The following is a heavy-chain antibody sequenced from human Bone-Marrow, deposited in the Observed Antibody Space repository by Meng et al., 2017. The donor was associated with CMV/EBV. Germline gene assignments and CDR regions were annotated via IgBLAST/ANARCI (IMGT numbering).Heavy chain of an antibody. CDR3: ATGSGDFDH. D-gene: IGHD1-14*01. J-gene: IGHJ4*02. V-gene: IGHV4-4*07. CDR2: IQSNGNT. CDR1: GAPIGNFY. Sequence: HVQLQESGPGLVRPSETLPLTCSVSGAPIGNFYWIWIRQSAGKGLEWIGRIQSNGNTYYNPSLNSRVTVSQDMSKNQIFLRLRSVTAADTAVYYCATGSGDFDHWGQGTLVTVSS.